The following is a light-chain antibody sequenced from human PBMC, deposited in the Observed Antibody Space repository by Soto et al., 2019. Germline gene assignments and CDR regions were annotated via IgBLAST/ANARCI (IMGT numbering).Light chain of an antibody. CDR3: QHYNNWPPWP. CDR2: GAS. V-gene: IGKV3-15*01. J-gene: IGKJ1*01. Sequence: DIVMTQSPATLSVSPGERATLSCRASQSVSSNLAWYQQQPGQAPRLLIYGASPRATGIPARFSGSGSGTEFTLTISSLQSEDFAVYYCQHYNNWPPWPFGQGNKVEIK. CDR1: QSVSSN.